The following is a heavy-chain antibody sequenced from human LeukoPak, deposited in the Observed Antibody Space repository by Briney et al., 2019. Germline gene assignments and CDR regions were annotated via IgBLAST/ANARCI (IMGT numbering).Heavy chain of an antibody. J-gene: IGHJ4*02. Sequence: GRSLRLSCAASGFTFSKYAMHWVRQAPGKGLEWVAVISYDGSNQYYADSVKGRFTISRDNSKNTLYLQMNSLRPEDTAVYYCFFPGVTGKVYWGQGTLVSVSS. V-gene: IGHV3-30-3*01. CDR2: ISYDGSNQ. CDR3: FFPGVTGKVY. CDR1: GFTFSKYA. D-gene: IGHD1-20*01.